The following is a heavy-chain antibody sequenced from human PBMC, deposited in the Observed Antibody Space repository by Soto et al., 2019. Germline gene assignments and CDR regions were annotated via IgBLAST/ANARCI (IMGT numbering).Heavy chain of an antibody. Sequence: SETLSLTCTVSGGSISSSYYFWGWIRQPPGKGLEWIGSIYYSGSTYYNPSLKSRITISVDTSKNQFSLKLTSVTAADTAVYYCADGLHCGGDCPISEYFHHWGQGTLVTVSS. CDR3: ADGLHCGGDCPISEYFHH. CDR1: GGSISSSYYF. V-gene: IGHV4-39*01. CDR2: IYYSGST. J-gene: IGHJ1*01. D-gene: IGHD2-21*02.